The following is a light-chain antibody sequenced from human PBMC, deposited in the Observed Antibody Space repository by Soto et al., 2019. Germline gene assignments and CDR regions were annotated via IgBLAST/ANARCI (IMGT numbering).Light chain of an antibody. CDR2: GAS. Sequence: EIVLTQSPGTLSLSPGERATLSCRASQSVRSNYLAWYQQNPGQAPRLLIYGASRRATSIPDSFSGSGSETYFTLTISRREPEDFAVYCCQQYGGSPYTFGQGTKLEIK. CDR1: QSVRSNY. V-gene: IGKV3-20*01. J-gene: IGKJ2*01. CDR3: QQYGGSPYT.